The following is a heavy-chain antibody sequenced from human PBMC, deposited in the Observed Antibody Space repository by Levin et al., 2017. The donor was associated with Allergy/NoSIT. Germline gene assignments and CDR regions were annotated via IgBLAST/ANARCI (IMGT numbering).Heavy chain of an antibody. J-gene: IGHJ4*02. Sequence: PGGSLRLSCAASGFTFSSYAMSWVRQAPGKGLEWVSAISGSGGSTYYADSVKGRFTISRDNSKNTLYLQMNSLRAEDTAVYYCAKERGMVPAAKSPFDYWGQGTLVTVSS. CDR1: GFTFSSYA. V-gene: IGHV3-23*01. CDR2: ISGSGGST. CDR3: AKERGMVPAAKSPFDY. D-gene: IGHD2-2*01.